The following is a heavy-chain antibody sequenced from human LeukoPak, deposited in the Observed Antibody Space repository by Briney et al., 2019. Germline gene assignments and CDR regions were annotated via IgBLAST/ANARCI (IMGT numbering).Heavy chain of an antibody. D-gene: IGHD3-10*01. V-gene: IGHV1-69*13. CDR1: GGTFSSYA. CDR2: IIPIFGTA. CDR3: ARVADYYGSGSNWFDP. Sequence: AASVKVSCKASGGTFSSYAISWVRQAPGQGLEWMGGIIPIFGTANYAQKFQGRVTITADESTSTAYMELSSLRSEDTAVYYCARVADYYGSGSNWFDPWGQGTLVTVSS. J-gene: IGHJ5*02.